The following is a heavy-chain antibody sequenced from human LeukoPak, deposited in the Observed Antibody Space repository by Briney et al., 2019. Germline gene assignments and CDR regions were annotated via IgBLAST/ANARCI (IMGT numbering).Heavy chain of an antibody. CDR1: GYSISSGYY. CDR3: ARRPSWYHVAGNNWFDP. Sequence: PSETLSLTCTVSGYSISSGYYWSWIRQPPGKGLEWIGEINHSGSTNYNPSLKSRVTISVDTSKNQFSLKLSSVTAADTAVYYCARRPSWYHVAGNNWFDPWGQGTLVTVSS. J-gene: IGHJ5*02. CDR2: INHSGST. D-gene: IGHD6-13*01. V-gene: IGHV4-38-2*02.